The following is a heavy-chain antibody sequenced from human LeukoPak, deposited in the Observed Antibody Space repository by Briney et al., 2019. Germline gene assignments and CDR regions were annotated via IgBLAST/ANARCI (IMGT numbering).Heavy chain of an antibody. D-gene: IGHD6-13*01. CDR1: GYTLTELS. CDR2: FDPEDGET. J-gene: IGHJ6*02. Sequence: ASVKVSCKVSGYTLTELSMHWVRQAPGKGLEWMGGFDPEDGETIYAQKFQGRVTMTEDTSTDTAYMELSSLRSEDTAVYYCATQQAAAEKGYYYGMDVWGQGTTVTVSS. V-gene: IGHV1-24*01. CDR3: ATQQAAAEKGYYYGMDV.